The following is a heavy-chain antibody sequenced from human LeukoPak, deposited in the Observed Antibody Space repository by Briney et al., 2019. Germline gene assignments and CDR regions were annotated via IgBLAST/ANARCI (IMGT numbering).Heavy chain of an antibody. V-gene: IGHV4-39*07. J-gene: IGHJ5*02. CDR3: ARDRSGTHHNWSAP. D-gene: IGHD1/OR15-1a*01. CDR2: IYYSGGT. CDR1: GSSISSSRYY. Sequence: PSETLSLTCTVSGSSISSSRYYWGWIRQPPGKGLEWIGSIYYSGGTSYNPSLKSRVTISVDTSKNQFSLKLSSVTAADTAVYYCARDRSGTHHNWSAPWGQGTLVTVSS.